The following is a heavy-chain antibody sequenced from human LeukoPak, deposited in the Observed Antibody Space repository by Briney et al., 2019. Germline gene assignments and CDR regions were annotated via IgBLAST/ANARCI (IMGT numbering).Heavy chain of an antibody. D-gene: IGHD3-22*01. Sequence: PSETLSLTCAVYGGSFSGYYWSWIRQPPGKGLEWIGYIYYSGSTNYNPSLKSRVTISVDTSKNQFSLKLSSVTAADTAVYYCARVKGYYDSSGYYYWGQGTLVTVSS. J-gene: IGHJ4*02. CDR3: ARVKGYYDSSGYYY. CDR1: GGSFSGYY. V-gene: IGHV4-59*12. CDR2: IYYSGST.